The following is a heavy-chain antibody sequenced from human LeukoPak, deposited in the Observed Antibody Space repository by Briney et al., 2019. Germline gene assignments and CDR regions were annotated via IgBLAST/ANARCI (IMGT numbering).Heavy chain of an antibody. V-gene: IGHV4-34*01. J-gene: IGHJ4*02. D-gene: IGHD4-17*01. CDR1: GGSFSGYY. CDR3: ARESVTSDH. Sequence: SETLSLTCAVYGGSFSGYYWSWIRQPPGKGLEWIGEINHSGSTNYNPSLKSRVTISVDTSKNQFSLKLSSVTAADTAVYYCARESVTSDHWGQGTLVTVSS. CDR2: INHSGST.